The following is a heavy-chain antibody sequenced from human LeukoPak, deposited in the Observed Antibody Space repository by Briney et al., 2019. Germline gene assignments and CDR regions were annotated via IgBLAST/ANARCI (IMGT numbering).Heavy chain of an antibody. CDR3: ARERYSYGPSGFDY. J-gene: IGHJ4*02. CDR2: ISYDGSNK. Sequence: PGRSLRLSCAAFGFTFSSYAMHWVRQAPGKGLEWVAVISYDGSNKYYADSVKGRFTISRDNSKNTLYLQMNSLRAEGTAVYYCARERYSYGPSGFDYWGQGTLVTVSS. V-gene: IGHV3-30*04. CDR1: GFTFSSYA. D-gene: IGHD5-18*01.